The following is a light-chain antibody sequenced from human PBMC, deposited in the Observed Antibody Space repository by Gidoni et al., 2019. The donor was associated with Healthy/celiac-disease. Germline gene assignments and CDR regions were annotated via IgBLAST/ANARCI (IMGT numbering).Light chain of an antibody. Sequence: DIVMTQSPDSLAVSLGERATINCKSSQSVLYSSNNKNYLAWYQQKPGRPPKLLIYWASTRESGAPDRFSGSGSGTDFTLTISSLQAEDVAVYYCQQYYSTPITFGQGTRLEIK. V-gene: IGKV4-1*01. CDR1: QSVLYSSNNKNY. CDR2: WAS. J-gene: IGKJ5*01. CDR3: QQYYSTPIT.